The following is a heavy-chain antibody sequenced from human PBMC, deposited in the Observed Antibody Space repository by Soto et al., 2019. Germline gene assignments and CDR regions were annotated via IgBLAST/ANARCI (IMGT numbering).Heavy chain of an antibody. J-gene: IGHJ4*02. D-gene: IGHD6-19*01. CDR1: GFTFTDHG. V-gene: IGHV3-30*18. Sequence: QVQLVESGGGVVQPGRSLRLSCLASGFTFTDHGMHWVRQFPGKGLDWVAVISDDGSRKLYSDSVKGRFTISRDNSKNTLFLQMESLRSEDMAVYYCAEGIRPGAVAGPFDSWGQGALVTVSS. CDR3: AEGIRPGAVAGPFDS. CDR2: ISDDGSRK.